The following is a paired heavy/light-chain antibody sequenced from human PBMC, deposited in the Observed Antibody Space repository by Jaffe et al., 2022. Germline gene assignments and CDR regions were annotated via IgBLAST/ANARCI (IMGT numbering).Light chain of an antibody. CDR3: GTWDSSLSKV. CDR2: ENN. CDR1: SSNIGNNY. J-gene: IGLJ3*02. Sequence: QSVLTQPPSVSAAPGQKVTISCSGSSSNIGNNYVSWYQQLPGTAPKLLIYENNKRPSGIPDRFSGSKSGTSATLGITGLQTGDEADYYCGTWDSSLSKVFGGGTKLTVL. V-gene: IGLV1-51*02.
Heavy chain of an antibody. CDR3: ARDYKLRGIAVAGEGGY. Sequence: QVQLVQSGAEVKKPGASVKVSCKASGYTFTGYYMHWVRQAPGQGLEWMGRINPNSGGTNYAQKFQGRVTMTRDTSISTAYMELSRLRSDDTAVYYCARDYKLRGIAVAGEGGYWGQGTLVTVSS. CDR1: GYTFTGYY. J-gene: IGHJ4*02. V-gene: IGHV1-2*06. D-gene: IGHD6-19*01. CDR2: INPNSGGT.